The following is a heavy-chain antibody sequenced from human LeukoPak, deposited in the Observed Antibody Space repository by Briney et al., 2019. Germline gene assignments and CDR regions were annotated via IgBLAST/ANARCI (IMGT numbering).Heavy chain of an antibody. CDR2: IFYTGDS. D-gene: IGHD2-21*01. CDR1: GVSSSSSY. J-gene: IGHJ4*02. Sequence: SETLSLTCTVSGVSSSSSYWSWIRQPPGKGLEWIGYIFYTGDSNHNPSFKSRVSISLDTSKDQISLKLSSVTAADTAVYYCARHKFASPLDSWGQGTLVTVSS. CDR3: ARHKFASPLDS. V-gene: IGHV4-59*08.